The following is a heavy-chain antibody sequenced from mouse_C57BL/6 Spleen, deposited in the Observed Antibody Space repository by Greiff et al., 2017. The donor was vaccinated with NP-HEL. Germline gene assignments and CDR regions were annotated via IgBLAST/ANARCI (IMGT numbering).Heavy chain of an antibody. J-gene: IGHJ3*01. D-gene: IGHD2-2*01. CDR3: AVMVTTEFAY. CDR1: GYTFTSYW. Sequence: VQLQQPGAELVMPGASVKLSCKASGYTFTSYWMHWVKQRPGQGLEWIGEIDPSDSYTNYNQKFKGKSTLTVDKSSSTAYMQLSSLTSEDSAVYYCAVMVTTEFAYWGQGTLVTVSA. CDR2: IDPSDSYT. V-gene: IGHV1-69*01.